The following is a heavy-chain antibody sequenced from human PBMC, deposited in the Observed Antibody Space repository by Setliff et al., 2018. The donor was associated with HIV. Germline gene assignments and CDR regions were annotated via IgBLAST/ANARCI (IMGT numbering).Heavy chain of an antibody. D-gene: IGHD2-15*01. CDR3: ARDVGRLDYFDY. Sequence: PSETLSLTCTVSGYSISSGYYRGWIRQPPGKGLEWIGSMYHSGSTYFNPSLKSRLTISVDTSTNQFSLNLTSVTAADTAVYYCARDVGRLDYFDYWGQGTLVTVSS. J-gene: IGHJ4*02. V-gene: IGHV4-38-2*02. CDR2: MYHSGST. CDR1: GYSISSGYY.